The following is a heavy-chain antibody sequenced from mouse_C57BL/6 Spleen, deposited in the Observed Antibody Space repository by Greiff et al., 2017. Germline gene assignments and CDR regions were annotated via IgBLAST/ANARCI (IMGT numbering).Heavy chain of an antibody. J-gene: IGHJ3*01. CDR2: IINGGGST. CDR3: ARQYDYAAWFAY. V-gene: IGHV5-12*01. D-gene: IGHD2-4*01. Sequence: EVMLVESGGGLVQPGGSLKLSCAASGFTFSDYYMYWVRQTPEKRLEWVAYIINGGGSTYYPDTVKGRFTISRDNAKNTLYLQMSRLKSEDTAMYYCARQYDYAAWFAYWGQGTLVTVSA. CDR1: GFTFSDYY.